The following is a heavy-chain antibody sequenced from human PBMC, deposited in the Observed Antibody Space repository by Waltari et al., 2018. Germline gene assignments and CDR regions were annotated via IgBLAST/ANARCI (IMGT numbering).Heavy chain of an antibody. CDR2: VDPEDVET. V-gene: IGHV1-69-2*01. CDR1: GYTFTDYN. J-gene: IGHJ3*02. Sequence: EVHLLQSGAEVKKPGATVKISCKASGYTFTDYNMHSVQQAPGKGLEWMGRVDPEDVETIYAEKFQGRVTITADTSTDTAYMELSSLRSEDTAVYYCATDRRGNSGGVDAFDIWGQGTMVTVSS. D-gene: IGHD2-21*02. CDR3: ATDRRGNSGGVDAFDI.